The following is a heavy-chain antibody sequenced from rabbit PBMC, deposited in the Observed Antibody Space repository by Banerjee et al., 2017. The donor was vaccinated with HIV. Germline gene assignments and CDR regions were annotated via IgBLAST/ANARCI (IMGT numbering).Heavy chain of an antibody. CDR2: INTSSGNT. D-gene: IGHD4-1*01. CDR1: GFSFSDEYV. Sequence: QEQLEESGGGLVKPGRSLTLTCTASGFSFSDEYVMCWVRQAPGKGLEWIGCINTSSGNTVYASWAKGRFTISKTSSTTVTLQMTSLTAADTATYFCARDLAGAIGWNFNLWGPGTLVTVS. J-gene: IGHJ4*01. V-gene: IGHV1S45*01. CDR3: ARDLAGAIGWNFNL.